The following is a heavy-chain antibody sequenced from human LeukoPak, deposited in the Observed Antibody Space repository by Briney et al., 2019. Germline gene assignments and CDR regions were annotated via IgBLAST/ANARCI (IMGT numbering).Heavy chain of an antibody. Sequence: PGGSLRLSCAASGFTFSSYSMNWVRQAPGKGLEWVSSISSSSSSIYYADSVKGRFTISRDNAKNSLYLQMNSLRAEDTAVYYCARAPKLLWFGEFDYWGQGTLVTVSS. CDR3: ARAPKLLWFGEFDY. CDR1: GFTFSSYS. CDR2: ISSSSSSI. D-gene: IGHD3-10*01. V-gene: IGHV3-21*01. J-gene: IGHJ4*02.